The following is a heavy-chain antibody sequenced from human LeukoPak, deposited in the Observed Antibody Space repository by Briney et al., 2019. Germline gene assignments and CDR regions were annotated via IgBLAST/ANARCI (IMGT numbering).Heavy chain of an antibody. Sequence: SETLSLTCTVSGYSISSGYYWGWIRQPPGKGLEWIGSIYHSGSTYYNPSLKSRVTISVDTSKDQFSLKLTSVTAADTAVYYCARGVNSGYFDYCGQGTLVTVSS. CDR1: GYSISSGYY. CDR3: ARGVNSGYFDY. D-gene: IGHD1-26*01. V-gene: IGHV4-38-2*02. J-gene: IGHJ4*02. CDR2: IYHSGST.